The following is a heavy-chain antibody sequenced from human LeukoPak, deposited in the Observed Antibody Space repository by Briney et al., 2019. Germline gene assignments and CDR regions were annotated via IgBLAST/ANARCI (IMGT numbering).Heavy chain of an antibody. CDR2: IIAYNGNT. D-gene: IGHD6-13*01. CDR1: GYTFINYR. CDR3: ARDRSSSDY. V-gene: IGHV1-18*01. J-gene: IGHJ4*02. Sequence: ASVKVSCKASGYTFINYRIYWVRQAPGPGLEWMGWIIAYNGNTDYAQNFQGRVTMTTDTSTSTVYMELTSLRFDDTAVYYCARDRSSSDYWGQGTLITVSS.